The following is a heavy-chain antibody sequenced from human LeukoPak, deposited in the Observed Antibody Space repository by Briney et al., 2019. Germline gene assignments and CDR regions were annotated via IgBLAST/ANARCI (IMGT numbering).Heavy chain of an antibody. CDR2: IRSKAYGGTT. J-gene: IGHJ6*03. V-gene: IGHV3-49*04. Sequence: PGGSLRLSCTVSGFTFGDYAMSWVRQAPGKGRECVGFIRSKAYGGTTEYAASVKGRFTISRDDSKSIAYLQMNSLKTEDTAVYYCTRDRYDILTGYYIDYYYYYMDVWGKGTTVTISS. CDR3: TRDRYDILTGYYIDYYYYYMDV. CDR1: GFTFGDYA. D-gene: IGHD3-9*01.